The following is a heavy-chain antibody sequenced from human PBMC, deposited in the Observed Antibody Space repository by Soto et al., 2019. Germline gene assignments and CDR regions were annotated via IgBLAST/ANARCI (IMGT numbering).Heavy chain of an antibody. Sequence: SETLSLTCTVSGGSITSSYWTWIRQPPGKGLQWIGYIYYTGSIDYNPSLKSRVTISVDTSKNQFSLKLSSVTAADTAVYYCARGGPSEAHYYYYGMDVWGQGTTVTVSS. CDR2: IYYTGSI. CDR3: ARGGPSEAHYYYYGMDV. V-gene: IGHV4-59*12. J-gene: IGHJ6*02. CDR1: GGSITSSY. D-gene: IGHD3-16*01.